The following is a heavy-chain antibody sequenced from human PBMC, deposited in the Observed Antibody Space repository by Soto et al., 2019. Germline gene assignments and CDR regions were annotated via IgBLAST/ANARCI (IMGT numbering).Heavy chain of an antibody. CDR2: INPSSGGT. CDR1: GYTFTGYY. J-gene: IGHJ6*02. V-gene: IGHV1-2*02. D-gene: IGHD4-17*01. Sequence: ASVKVSCKASGYTFTGYYMHWVRQAPGQGLEWMGWINPSSGGTNYAQKFQGRVTMTRDTSISTAYMELSRLRSDDTAVYYCARADYGDYSQLYYGMDVWGQGTTVTVSS. CDR3: ARADYGDYSQLYYGMDV.